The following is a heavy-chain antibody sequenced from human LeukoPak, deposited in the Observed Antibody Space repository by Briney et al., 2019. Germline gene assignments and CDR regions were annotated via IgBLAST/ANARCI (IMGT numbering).Heavy chain of an antibody. Sequence: SVEVSCKASGGTFSSYAISWVRQAPGQGLEWMGGIIPIFGTANYAQKFQGRVTITADESTSTAYMELSSLRSEDTAVYYCARVRSLVPAAYYMDVWGKGTTVTVSS. CDR1: GGTFSSYA. CDR2: IIPIFGTA. J-gene: IGHJ6*03. V-gene: IGHV1-69*13. D-gene: IGHD2-2*01. CDR3: ARVRSLVPAAYYMDV.